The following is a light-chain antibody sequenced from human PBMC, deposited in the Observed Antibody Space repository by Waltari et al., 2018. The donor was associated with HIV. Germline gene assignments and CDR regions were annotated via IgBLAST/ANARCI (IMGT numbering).Light chain of an antibody. V-gene: IGLV1-47*01. CDR2: RTN. J-gene: IGLJ1*01. CDR3: ATWNDSLSGYV. Sequence: QSVLTQPPSASGTPGQSVALSCSGSSSNSGMNYVYWYPHLPGTAPTLLIYRTNQRPGGVPGRSSGSKAGTVASLAISGLRSDDEADYYCATWNDSLSGYVFGTGTKVTV. CDR1: SSNSGMNY.